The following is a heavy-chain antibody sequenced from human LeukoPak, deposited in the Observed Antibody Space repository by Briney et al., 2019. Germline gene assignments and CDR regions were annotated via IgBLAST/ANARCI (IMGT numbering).Heavy chain of an antibody. V-gene: IGHV3-30*02. CDR3: SYDSRGYSFYDY. D-gene: IGHD3-22*01. CDR2: IRYDGGNK. Sequence: PGGSLRLSCAASGFTFSNHAMHWVRQAPGKGLEWVAFIRYDGGNKYYADSVKGRFTISRDNSKNTLYLQMNSLRAEDTAVYYCSYDSRGYSFYDYWGQGTLVTVSS. CDR1: GFTFSNHA. J-gene: IGHJ4*02.